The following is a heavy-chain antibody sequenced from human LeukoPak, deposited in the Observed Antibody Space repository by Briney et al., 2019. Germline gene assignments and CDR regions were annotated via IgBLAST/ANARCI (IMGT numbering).Heavy chain of an antibody. CDR3: ARTPLYGSGSYWHHPDY. V-gene: IGHV3-48*01. CDR2: FYGSTGTI. Sequence: GGSLRLSCAASGYTFSSYSMNWVRQAPGKGLEWGSYFYGSTGTIYHAHFVKGRFTVSRDNAKSSLYLQMNSLRAEDTAVYYCARTPLYGSGSYWHHPDYWGQGTLVTVSS. CDR1: GYTFSSYS. J-gene: IGHJ4*02. D-gene: IGHD3-10*01.